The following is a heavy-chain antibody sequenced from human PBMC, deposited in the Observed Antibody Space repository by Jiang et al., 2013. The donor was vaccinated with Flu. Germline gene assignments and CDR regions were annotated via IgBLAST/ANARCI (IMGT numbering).Heavy chain of an antibody. V-gene: IGHV4-59*01. CDR1: GVSISSYF. J-gene: IGHJ4*02. CDR2: IYSSGTT. D-gene: IGHD2-15*01. CDR3: ARKDGDY. Sequence: GPGLVKPSETLSLTCTVSGVSISSYFWTWIRQPPGKGLEWIGYIYSSGTTNYNPSLKSRVTMSVDTSKNQLSLKLNSVTAADTAMYYCARKDGDYWGQGTLVTVSS.